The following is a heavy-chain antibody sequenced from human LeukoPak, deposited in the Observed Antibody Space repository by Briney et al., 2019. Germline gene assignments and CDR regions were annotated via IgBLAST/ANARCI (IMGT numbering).Heavy chain of an antibody. CDR3: AKVTNFHSGSYSGWFDP. J-gene: IGHJ5*02. CDR1: GFTFSDYY. Sequence: PGGSLRLSCAASGFTFSDYYMSWIRHAPGMGLEWLSCISSSGSTIYYADSVKGRFTISRDNSKNTLYLQMNSLRAEDTAVYYCAKVTNFHSGSYSGWFDPWGQGTLVTVSS. V-gene: IGHV3-11*04. CDR2: ISSSGSTI. D-gene: IGHD1-26*01.